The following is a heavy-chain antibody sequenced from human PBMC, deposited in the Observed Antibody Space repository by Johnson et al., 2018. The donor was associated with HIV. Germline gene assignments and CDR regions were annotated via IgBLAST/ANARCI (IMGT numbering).Heavy chain of an antibody. J-gene: IGHJ3*02. CDR1: GFTFSSYA. Sequence: VQLVESGGGVVQPGRSLRLSCAASGFTFSSYAMHWVRQAPGKGLEWVAVISYDGSNKYYADSVKGRFTISRDNSKNTLYLQMTSLRAEDTAVYYCASDGGYSYGDAFDIWGQGTMVTVSS. V-gene: IGHV3-30-3*01. CDR3: ASDGGYSYGDAFDI. D-gene: IGHD5-18*01. CDR2: ISYDGSNK.